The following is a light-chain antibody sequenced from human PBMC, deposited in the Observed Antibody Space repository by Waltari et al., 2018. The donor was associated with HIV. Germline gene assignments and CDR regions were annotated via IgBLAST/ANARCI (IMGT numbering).Light chain of an antibody. CDR3: CSYAGSSTWV. CDR2: EGS. CDR1: SSDVGSYNL. V-gene: IGLV2-23*01. Sequence: QSALTQPASVSGSPGQSITISCTGTSSDVGSYNLVSWYQQHPGKAPKLMIYEGSKRPSGFSNRFSGSTSGNTASLTISGLQAEDEADYYCCSYAGSSTWVFGGGTKLTVL. J-gene: IGLJ3*02.